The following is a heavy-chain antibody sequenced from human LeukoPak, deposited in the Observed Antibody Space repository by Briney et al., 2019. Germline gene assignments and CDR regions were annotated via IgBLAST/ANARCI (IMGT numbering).Heavy chain of an antibody. Sequence: ESGGSLRLSCAASGFTFSTYTMYWVRHPPGKRLEWVSIIGSSGGGIHYADSVKGRFTISRDNSKNALYLQMNSLRVEDTAVYYCAIDPNWGTHSWGQGVLVTVPS. J-gene: IGHJ4*02. D-gene: IGHD7-27*01. CDR3: AIDPNWGTHS. CDR1: GFTFSTYT. CDR2: IGSSGGGI. V-gene: IGHV3-23*01.